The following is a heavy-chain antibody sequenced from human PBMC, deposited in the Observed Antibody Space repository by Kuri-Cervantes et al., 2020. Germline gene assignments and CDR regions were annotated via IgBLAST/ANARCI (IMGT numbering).Heavy chain of an antibody. V-gene: IGHV3-21*01. J-gene: IGHJ4*02. CDR3: HGDYVGQDGWPTDY. CDR2: ISSSSSYI. CDR1: GFSFSNYN. Sequence: LSLTCAASGFSFSNYNMNWVRQAPGKGLEWVSSISSSSSYIYYADSVKGRFTISRDNAKNSLYLQMNSLRAEDTAVYYCHGDYVGQDGWPTDYWGQGTLVTVSS. D-gene: IGHD4-17*01.